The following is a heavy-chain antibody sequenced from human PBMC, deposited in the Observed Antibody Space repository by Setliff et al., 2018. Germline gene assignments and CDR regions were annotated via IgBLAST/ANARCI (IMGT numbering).Heavy chain of an antibody. D-gene: IGHD2-8*02. Sequence: GGSLRLSCAASGFTFSRYGMHWVRQAPGKGLGWVAVIWYDGTIKYYADSVKGRFTISRDNSKNTLYLEMNSLRSEDTGIYYCAKDNIWSLDDWGQGTLVTVSS. CDR1: GFTFSRYG. V-gene: IGHV3-30*02. J-gene: IGHJ1*01. CDR2: IWYDGTIK. CDR3: AKDNIWSLDD.